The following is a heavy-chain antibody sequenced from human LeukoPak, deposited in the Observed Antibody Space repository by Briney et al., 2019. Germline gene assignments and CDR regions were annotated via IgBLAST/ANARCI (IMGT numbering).Heavy chain of an antibody. J-gene: IGHJ3*02. CDR2: ISGSGGST. CDR1: GFTFSSYA. D-gene: IGHD5-18*01. V-gene: IGHV3-23*01. Sequence: GGSLRLSCAASGFTFSSYAMSWVRQAPGKGLEWVSAISGSGGSTYYADSVKGRFTISRDNSKNTLYLQMNSLRAEDTAVYYCASARGYSYGVLVAPLLNAFDIWGQGTMVTVSS. CDR3: ASARGYSYGVLVAPLLNAFDI.